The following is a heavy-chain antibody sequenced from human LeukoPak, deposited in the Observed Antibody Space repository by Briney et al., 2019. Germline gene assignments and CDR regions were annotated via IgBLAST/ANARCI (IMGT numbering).Heavy chain of an antibody. CDR3: ALITMVWGVNFDY. CDR1: GFHLSSYS. J-gene: IGHJ4*02. CDR2: ISSSSSYI. V-gene: IGHV3-21*01. Sequence: GSLRLSCAASGFHLSSYSMNWVRQAPGKGLEWVSSISSSSSYIYYADSVKGRFTISRDNAKNSLYLQMNSLRAEDTAVYYCALITMVWGVNFDYWGQGTLVTVSS. D-gene: IGHD3-10*01.